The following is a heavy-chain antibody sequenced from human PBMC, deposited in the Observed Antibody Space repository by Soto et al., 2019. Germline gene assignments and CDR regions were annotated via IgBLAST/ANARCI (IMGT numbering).Heavy chain of an antibody. CDR1: GGSISNYY. Sequence: QVLLQESGPGLVKPSETLSLTCTVSGGSISNYYWSWIRQPPGKGLQWIGYISYAGSTNYNPSLTVRFTISPDTAKNQFSLKLSSVTAADTAVYYCARHMEYRAYAYAFDIWGRGTMVTVSS. V-gene: IGHV4-59*08. CDR3: ARHMEYRAYAYAFDI. J-gene: IGHJ3*02. D-gene: IGHD5-12*01. CDR2: ISYAGST.